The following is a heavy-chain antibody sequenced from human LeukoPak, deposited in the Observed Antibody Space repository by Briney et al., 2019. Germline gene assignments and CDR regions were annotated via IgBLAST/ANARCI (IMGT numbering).Heavy chain of an antibody. V-gene: IGHV4-34*01. D-gene: IGHD2-2*01. CDR1: GGSFSGYY. J-gene: IGHJ6*02. Sequence: SETLSLTCAVYGGSFSGYYWSWIRQPPGKGLEWIGEINHSGSTNYNPSLKSRVTISVDTSKNQFSLKLSSVTAADTAVYYCARGRCSSTSCYASDYYGMDVWGQGTTVTVSS. CDR3: ARGRCSSTSCYASDYYGMDV. CDR2: INHSGST.